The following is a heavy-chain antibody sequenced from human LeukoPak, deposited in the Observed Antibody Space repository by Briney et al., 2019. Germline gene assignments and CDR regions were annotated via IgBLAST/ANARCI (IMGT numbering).Heavy chain of an antibody. J-gene: IGHJ4*02. CDR2: ISYDGNNK. CDR3: ARDLSPDYYDSSGYPLDY. D-gene: IGHD3-22*01. Sequence: GGSLRLSCAASGFTFSGYAMHWVRQAPGKGLEWVAVISYDGNNKYYADSVKGRFTISRDNSKNTLYLQMDRLRAEDTAVFYCARDLSPDYYDSSGYPLDYWGQGTLVTVSS. V-gene: IGHV3-30-3*01. CDR1: GFTFSGYA.